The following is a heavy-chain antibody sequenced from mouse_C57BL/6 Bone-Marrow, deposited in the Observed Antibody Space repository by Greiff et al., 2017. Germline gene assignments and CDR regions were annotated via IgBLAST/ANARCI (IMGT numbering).Heavy chain of an antibody. CDR1: GFTFSSYA. J-gene: IGHJ4*01. CDR3: ARAYYDYDGYAMDY. Sequence: EVMLVESGGGLVKPGGSLKLSCAASGFTFSSYAMSWVRQTPEKRLEWVATISDGGSYTYYPDNVKGRFTISRDNAKNNLYLQMSHLKSEDTAMYYCARAYYDYDGYAMDYWGQGTSVTVSS. D-gene: IGHD2-4*01. CDR2: ISDGGSYT. V-gene: IGHV5-4*03.